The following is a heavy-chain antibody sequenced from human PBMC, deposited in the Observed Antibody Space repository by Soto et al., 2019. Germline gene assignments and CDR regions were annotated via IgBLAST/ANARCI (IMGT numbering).Heavy chain of an antibody. J-gene: IGHJ5*02. CDR2: IYYSGST. CDR1: GGNIGSGGYY. D-gene: IGHD2-21*01. CDR3: ARDLPPHIVGP. V-gene: IGHV4-31*03. Sequence: THSLTSTVSGGNIGSGGYYWSWIRQHPGKGLEWIGYIYYSGSTYYNPSLKSRVTISVDTSKNQFSLKLSSVTAADTAVYYCARDLPPHIVGPWGQGTLVTVSS.